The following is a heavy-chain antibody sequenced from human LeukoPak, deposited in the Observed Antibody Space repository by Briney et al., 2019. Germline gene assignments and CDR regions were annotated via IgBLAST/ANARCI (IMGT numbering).Heavy chain of an antibody. Sequence: SETLSLTCAVYGGSFSGYYWSWIRQPPGKGLEWIGEINHSGSTNYNPSLKSRVTISVDTSKNQFSLKLSSVTAADTAVYYCARGQGIMTTVTPGYFDYWGQGTLVTVPS. V-gene: IGHV4-34*01. CDR1: GGSFSGYY. CDR3: ARGQGIMTTVTPGYFDY. CDR2: INHSGST. D-gene: IGHD4-17*01. J-gene: IGHJ4*02.